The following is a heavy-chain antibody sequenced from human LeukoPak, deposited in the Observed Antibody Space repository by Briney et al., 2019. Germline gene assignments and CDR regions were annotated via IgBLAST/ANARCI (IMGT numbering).Heavy chain of an antibody. CDR2: ISGSGGST. V-gene: IGHV3-23*01. Sequence: GGSLRLSCAASGFTFSSCSMRWVRQPPGKGLEWISAISGSGGSTYYADSMKGRFTISRDDSKNTLYLQKNSLRADDTAVYYCAKNKRASAYASIDYWGQGTLVTVSS. CDR1: GFTFSSCS. J-gene: IGHJ4*02. CDR3: AKNKRASAYASIDY. D-gene: IGHD2-2*01.